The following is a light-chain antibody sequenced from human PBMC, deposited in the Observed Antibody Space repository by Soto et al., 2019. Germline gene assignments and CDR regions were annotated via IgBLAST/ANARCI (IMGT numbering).Light chain of an antibody. CDR2: GGS. Sequence: EIVLTQSPATLSLSPGERATLSCRASQSIRSPFLAWYQQKPGQAPRLFLHGGSSRATGIPDRFSGSGSGTDFTLTISRLELEDFAVYYCGSDEWTFGQGTKVE. J-gene: IGKJ1*01. V-gene: IGKV3-20*01. CDR1: QSIRSPF. CDR3: GSDEWT.